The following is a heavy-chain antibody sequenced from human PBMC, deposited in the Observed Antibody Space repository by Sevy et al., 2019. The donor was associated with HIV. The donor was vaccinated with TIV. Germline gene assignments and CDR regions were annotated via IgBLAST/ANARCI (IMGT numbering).Heavy chain of an antibody. V-gene: IGHV3-23*01. J-gene: IGHJ6*02. Sequence: GGSLRLSCAASEFTFSSYAMNWVRQAPGKGLDWVSSISGSGRSTYYADSVEGRFTISRDNSKNTLSLQMNSLRADDTAVYYCAKGYCSGGSCPRDYYYYGMDVWGQGTTVTVSS. CDR2: ISGSGRST. CDR1: EFTFSSYA. CDR3: AKGYCSGGSCPRDYYYYGMDV. D-gene: IGHD2-15*01.